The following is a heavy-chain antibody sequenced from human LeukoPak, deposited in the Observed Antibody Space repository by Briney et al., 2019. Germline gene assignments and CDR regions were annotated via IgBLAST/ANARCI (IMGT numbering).Heavy chain of an antibody. D-gene: IGHD4-17*01. V-gene: IGHV1-8*01. J-gene: IGHJ5*02. CDR1: GYTFTNFD. CDR2: MNPNSGNA. Sequence: GASVKVSCKAPGYTFTNFDINWVRQATGQGLERMGWMNPNSGNAGNAQKFQGRVTMTRNTSISTAYLELSSLRSDDTAVYYCARDDQLRLLGHTYNWFDPWGQGTLVTVSS. CDR3: ARDDQLRLLGHTYNWFDP.